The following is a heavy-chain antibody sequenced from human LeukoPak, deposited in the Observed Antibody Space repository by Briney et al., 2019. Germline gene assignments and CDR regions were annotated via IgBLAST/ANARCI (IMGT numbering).Heavy chain of an antibody. CDR3: ARADGSSLWYYYYGMDV. CDR1: GGSFSGYY. D-gene: IGHD6-13*01. CDR2: INHSGST. Sequence: KPSETLSLTCAVYGGSFSGYYWSWIRQPPGKGLEWIGEINHSGSTNYNPSLKSRVTISVDTFKNQFSLKLSSVTAADTAVYYCARADGSSLWYYYYGMDVWGQGTTVTVSS. V-gene: IGHV4-34*01. J-gene: IGHJ6*02.